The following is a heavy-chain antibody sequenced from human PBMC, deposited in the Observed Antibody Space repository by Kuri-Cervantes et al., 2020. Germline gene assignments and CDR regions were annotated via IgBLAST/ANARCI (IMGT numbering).Heavy chain of an antibody. CDR2: ISYDGSNK. CDR3: AKDPGSGSYRVEYFQH. V-gene: IGHV3-30-3*01. Sequence: GESLKISCAASGFTFSSYAMHWVRQAPGKGLEWVAVISYDGSNKYYADSVKGRFTISRDNSKNTLYLQMNSLRAEDTAVYYCAKDPGSGSYRVEYFQHWGQGTLVTVSS. J-gene: IGHJ1*01. D-gene: IGHD1-26*01. CDR1: GFTFSSYA.